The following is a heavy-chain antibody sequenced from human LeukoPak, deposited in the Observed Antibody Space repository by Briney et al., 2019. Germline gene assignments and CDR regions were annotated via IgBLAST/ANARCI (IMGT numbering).Heavy chain of an antibody. D-gene: IGHD3-9*01. CDR2: IYPGDSDT. CDR3: ARLGQPYYDILSGYSRPSGAFDI. J-gene: IGHJ3*02. Sequence: GESLKISCKGSEYSFSTYRIGWVRQMPGKGLEWMGIIYPGDSDTRYSPSFEGQVTISADKSISTAYLQWSSLRASDTAMYYCARLGQPYYDILSGYSRPSGAFDIWGQGTMDTVSS. CDR1: EYSFSTYR. V-gene: IGHV5-51*01.